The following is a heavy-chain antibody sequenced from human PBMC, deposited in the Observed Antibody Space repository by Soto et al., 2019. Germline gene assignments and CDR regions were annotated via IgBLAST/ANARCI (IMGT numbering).Heavy chain of an antibody. D-gene: IGHD1-26*01. CDR3: ARDREWELTREYFDY. CDR1: GFTFSSYG. J-gene: IGHJ4*02. Sequence: QVQLVESGGGVVQPGRSLRLSCAASGFTFSSYGMHWVRQAPGKGLEWVAIIWYDGRNKNYADSVKGRFTISRDNSKNTVCLQMSSLRAEDTAVYYCARDREWELTREYFDYWGQGTLVTVSS. V-gene: IGHV3-33*01. CDR2: IWYDGRNK.